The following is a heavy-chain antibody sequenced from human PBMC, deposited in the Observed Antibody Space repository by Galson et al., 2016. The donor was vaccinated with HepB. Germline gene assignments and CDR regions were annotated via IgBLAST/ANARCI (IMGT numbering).Heavy chain of an antibody. V-gene: IGHV3-9*01. J-gene: IGHJ4*02. CDR3: AKDMRRRQPNYSSSSGFDS. CDR2: LSWNSGRI. CDR1: GFTFSDYA. D-gene: IGHD6-6*01. Sequence: SLRLSCAASGFTFSDYAMHWVRQAPGKGLEWVSGLSWNSGRIASADSMTGRFTISRDNAKNSLYLQMNSLRAEDTAFYYCAKDMRRRQPNYSSSSGFDSWGQGTLVTVSS.